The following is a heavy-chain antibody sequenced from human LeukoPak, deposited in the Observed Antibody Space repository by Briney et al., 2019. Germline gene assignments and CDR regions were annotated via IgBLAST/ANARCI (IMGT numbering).Heavy chain of an antibody. J-gene: IGHJ6*02. CDR1: GFTLSNHW. D-gene: IGHD2-8*01. Sequence: GGSLRLSCAASGFTLSNHWMTWVRQVPGRGPEWVANVNRDGSETYYLDSVKGRFTISRDNAKNSLYLQMNSLRAEDTALYYCVRNNAMDVWGQGTTVFVSS. V-gene: IGHV3-7*03. CDR2: VNRDGSET. CDR3: VRNNAMDV.